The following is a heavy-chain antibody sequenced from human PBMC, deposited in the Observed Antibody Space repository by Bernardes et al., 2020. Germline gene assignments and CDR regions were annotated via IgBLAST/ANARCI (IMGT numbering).Heavy chain of an antibody. D-gene: IGHD3-22*01. CDR1: GFTFSLYT. CDR2: ISSSSSYI. J-gene: IGHJ4*02. CDR3: ATGGYYDTSSGGFDY. Sequence: GGSLRLSCAASGFTFSLYTMNWVRQAPGKGLEWVSSISSSSSYITYADSLKGRFTISRDNAKNSLYLQMNSLRAQDTAVYYCATGGYYDTSSGGFDYWGQGTLVTGSS. V-gene: IGHV3-21*01.